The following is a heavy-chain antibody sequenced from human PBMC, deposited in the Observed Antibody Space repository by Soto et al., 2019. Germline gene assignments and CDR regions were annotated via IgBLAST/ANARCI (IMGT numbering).Heavy chain of an antibody. V-gene: IGHV4-4*02. CDR3: ATTREAAVHLYHFDY. CDR2: MFHSGKT. Sequence: QVHLRESGPGLVKPSGTLTLTCDVSGGSVSDSVWWSWVRQAPGKGLEWIGEMFHSGKTYYNPSLKSRVTISVDKSKNQVSLNLESVTAADTAIYYCATTREAAVHLYHFDYWGQGTLVTV. CDR1: GGSVSDSVW. J-gene: IGHJ4*02. D-gene: IGHD6-25*01.